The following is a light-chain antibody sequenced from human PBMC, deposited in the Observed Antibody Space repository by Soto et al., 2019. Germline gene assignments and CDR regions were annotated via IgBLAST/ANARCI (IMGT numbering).Light chain of an antibody. CDR1: QNVNFN. J-gene: IGKJ2*01. CDR2: GAS. CDR3: QQYNNWPRT. V-gene: IGKV3-15*01. Sequence: EIVMAQSPATLSVSPGERVTLSCRASQNVNFNVAWYQQKVGQAPRLLISGASTRASGVPSRFSGSGSGTEFTLTISGLQSEDFAIYYCQQYNNWPRTFGQGTKLEI.